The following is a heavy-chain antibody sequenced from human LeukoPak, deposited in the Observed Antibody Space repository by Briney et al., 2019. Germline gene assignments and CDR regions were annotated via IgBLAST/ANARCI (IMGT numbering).Heavy chain of an antibody. CDR2: IKPKSGAT. J-gene: IGHJ4*02. D-gene: IGHD1-1*01. CDR3: ARGTTTTTNPTYRNHFDY. CDR1: GYNFTGYY. V-gene: IGHV1-2*02. Sequence: GASVKVSCKASGYNFTGYYMHWVRQAPGQGLEWMGWIKPKSGATNYAPKFQGRVTMTRDSSISTAYMEVRRLRSDDTADYYCARGTTTTTNPTYRNHFDYWGQGTLVTVSS.